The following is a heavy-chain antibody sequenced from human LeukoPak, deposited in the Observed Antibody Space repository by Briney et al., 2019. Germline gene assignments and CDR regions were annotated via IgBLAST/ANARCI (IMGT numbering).Heavy chain of an antibody. V-gene: IGHV3-23*01. Sequence: GGSLRLSCAASGFTFRSYAMSWVHQAPGKGLEWVSAISNNADRTYYKDSVKGRFTISRDNSRNTVYLQMNSLRAEDTAVYFCAKESPYCSGFRCRIYYFDYWGQGALVTLSS. J-gene: IGHJ4*02. D-gene: IGHD2-15*01. CDR1: GFTFRSYA. CDR3: AKESPYCSGFRCRIYYFDY. CDR2: ISNNADRT.